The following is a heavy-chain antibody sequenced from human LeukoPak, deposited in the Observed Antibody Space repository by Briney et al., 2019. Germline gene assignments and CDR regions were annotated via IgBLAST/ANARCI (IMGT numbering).Heavy chain of an antibody. Sequence: SQTLSLTCTVSGGSISSGSYYWSWIRQPAGKGLEWIGRIYSSGSTNYNPSLKSRVTISVDTSKNQFSLKLSSVAAADTAVYYSARAGPLRNKRRYSGMDVWGQGTTVTVSS. CDR2: IYSSGST. CDR3: ARAGPLRNKRRYSGMDV. V-gene: IGHV4-61*02. CDR1: GGSISSGSYY. D-gene: IGHD1/OR15-1a*01. J-gene: IGHJ6*02.